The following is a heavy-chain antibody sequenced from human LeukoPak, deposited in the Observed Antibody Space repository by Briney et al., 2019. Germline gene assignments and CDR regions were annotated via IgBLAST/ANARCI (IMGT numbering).Heavy chain of an antibody. Sequence: GGSLRLSCVASEFTFRSYDMHWVRQAPGKGLEWVAFIRYDGSNKYYADSVKGRFTISRDNSKNTLYMQMNSLRAEDTAVYYCSKDVRYCSSTSSYSPHYYYYYMDVWGKGTTVTISS. D-gene: IGHD2-2*01. CDR1: EFTFRSYD. V-gene: IGHV3-30*02. J-gene: IGHJ6*03. CDR2: IRYDGSNK. CDR3: SKDVRYCSSTSSYSPHYYYYYMDV.